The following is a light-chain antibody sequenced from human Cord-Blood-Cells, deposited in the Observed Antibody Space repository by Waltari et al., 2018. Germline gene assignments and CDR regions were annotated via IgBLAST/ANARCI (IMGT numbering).Light chain of an antibody. CDR2: AAS. CDR3: QQYYSYPFT. Sequence: IRMTQSPSSFSASTGDRVTITCRASQGISSYLAWYQQKPGKAPKLLIYAASTLQSGVPSRFSGSGSVTDFTLTISCLQSEDFATYYCQQYYSYPFTFGPGTKVDIK. V-gene: IGKV1-8*01. CDR1: QGISSY. J-gene: IGKJ3*01.